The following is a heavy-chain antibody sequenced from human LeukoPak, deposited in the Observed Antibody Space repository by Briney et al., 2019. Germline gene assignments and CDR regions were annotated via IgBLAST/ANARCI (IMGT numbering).Heavy chain of an antibody. V-gene: IGHV3-15*01. CDR1: GFTFSNAW. CDR2: MKGKTDGGTT. J-gene: IGHJ6*02. Sequence: GGSLRLSCAASGFTFSNAWMSWGRQAPGKGLEWVGRMKGKTDGGTTDYAAPVKGRFTISRDDSKNTLYVQLNSLKPEDTAVYYCTTDNGYYGLDVWGQGTTVTVSS. CDR3: TTDNGYYGLDV.